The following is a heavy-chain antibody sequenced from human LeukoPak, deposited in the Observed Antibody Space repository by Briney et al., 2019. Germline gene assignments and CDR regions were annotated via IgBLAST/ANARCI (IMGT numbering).Heavy chain of an antibody. D-gene: IGHD6-19*01. J-gene: IGHJ4*02. CDR1: GGSVTSGSYY. CDR2: IYYSGSI. V-gene: IGHV4-61*01. CDR3: AMSSGWYFNY. Sequence: NPSETLSLTCTVSGGSVTSGSYYWSWIRQPPGKGLEWIGYIYYSGSINYNPSLRSRVTISLDTSKNQFSLKLSSVTAADPAVYYCAMSSGWYFNYWGRGTLVTVSS.